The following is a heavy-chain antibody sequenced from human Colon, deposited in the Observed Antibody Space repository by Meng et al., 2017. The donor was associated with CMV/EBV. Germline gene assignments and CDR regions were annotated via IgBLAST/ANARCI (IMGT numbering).Heavy chain of an antibody. J-gene: IGHJ4*02. D-gene: IGHD3-9*01. V-gene: IGHV3-23*01. Sequence: ESLKISCAASGFSFSDHAMGWVRQAPGKGLDWVSAITGRSTDTFYADSVKGRFTIFRDNSNNTLYLQMSGLRAADTAVYYCARESGYGFLGSNYFDSWGQGALVTVSS. CDR1: GFSFSDHA. CDR2: ITGRSTDT. CDR3: ARESGYGFLGSNYFDS.